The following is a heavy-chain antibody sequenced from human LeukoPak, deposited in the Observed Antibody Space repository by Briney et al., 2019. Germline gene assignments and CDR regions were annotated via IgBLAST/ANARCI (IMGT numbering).Heavy chain of an antibody. CDR2: ISYDGSNK. J-gene: IGHJ4*02. Sequence: GRSLRLSCAASGFTFSSYAMHWVRQAPGKGLEWVAVISYDGSNKYYADSVKGRFTISRDNSKNTLYLQMNSLRAEDTAVYYCARDGYGSGSYYFDYWGQGTLVTVSS. CDR3: ARDGYGSGSYYFDY. D-gene: IGHD3-10*01. CDR1: GFTFSSYA. V-gene: IGHV3-30-3*01.